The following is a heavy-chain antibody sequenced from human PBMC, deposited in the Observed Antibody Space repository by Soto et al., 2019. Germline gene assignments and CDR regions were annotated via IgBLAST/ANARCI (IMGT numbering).Heavy chain of an antibody. CDR2: IYYSGST. CDR1: GGSISSYY. CDR3: ARLHPRTGVPAAIFDFWSGYDNWFDP. Sequence: SETLSLTCTVSGGSISSYYWSWIRQPQGKGLEWIGYIYYSGSTNYNPPLKSRVTISVDTSKNQFSLKLSSVTAADTAVYYCARLHPRTGVPAAIFDFWSGYDNWFDPWGQGTLVTVSS. J-gene: IGHJ5*02. D-gene: IGHD3-3*01. V-gene: IGHV4-59*08.